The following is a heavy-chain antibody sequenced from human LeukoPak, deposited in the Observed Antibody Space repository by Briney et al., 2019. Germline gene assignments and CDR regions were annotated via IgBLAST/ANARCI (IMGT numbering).Heavy chain of an antibody. D-gene: IGHD2-8*01. CDR2: INHSGST. J-gene: IGHJ6*02. CDR1: GGSFSGYY. Sequence: PSETLSLTCAVYGGSFSGYYWSWIRQPPGKGLEWIGEINHSGSTNYNPSLKSRVTISVDTSKNQFSLKLSSVTAADTAVYYCARDGPLNGMDVWGQGTTVTVSS. CDR3: ARDGPLNGMDV. V-gene: IGHV4-34*01.